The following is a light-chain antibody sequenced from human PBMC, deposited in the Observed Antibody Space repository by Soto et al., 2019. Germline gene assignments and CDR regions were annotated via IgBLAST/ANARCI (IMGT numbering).Light chain of an antibody. CDR1: QSISNY. CDR2: AAS. V-gene: IGKV1-39*01. CDR3: QHSYTIPRT. J-gene: IGKJ1*01. Sequence: DIQMTQSPSSLSASVGDRVTITCRAGQSISNYLNWYQYKPGKAPKLLIYAASSLQSGVPSRFSGSGSGTEFTLTSISLLSEDFTNYFCQHSYTIPRTFGQGTKVEMK.